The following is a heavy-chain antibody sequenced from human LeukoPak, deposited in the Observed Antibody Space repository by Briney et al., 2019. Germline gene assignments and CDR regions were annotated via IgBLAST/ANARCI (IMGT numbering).Heavy chain of an antibody. Sequence: PGGSLRLSCAASGFTFSSYALSWVGQAPGKGLEWVSVISGSGGSTYYADSVKGRFTISRDNSKNTLHLQMNSLRAEDTAVYYCAKDRDALLWFGIPPGYFDYWGQGTLVTVSS. CDR1: GFTFSSYA. CDR3: AKDRDALLWFGIPPGYFDY. D-gene: IGHD3-10*01. CDR2: ISGSGGST. V-gene: IGHV3-23*01. J-gene: IGHJ4*02.